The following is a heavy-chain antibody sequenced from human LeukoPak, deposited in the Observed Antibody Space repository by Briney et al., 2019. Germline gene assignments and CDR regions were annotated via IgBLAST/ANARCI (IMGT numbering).Heavy chain of an antibody. CDR3: ARVVVDCSSTSCYARYLYYYGMDV. J-gene: IGHJ6*02. Sequence: ASVKVSCKASGYTFTSYGISWVRQAPGPGLEWMGWISAYNGNTNYAQKLQGRVTMTTDTSTSTAYMELRSLRSDDTAVYYCARVVVDCSSTSCYARYLYYYGMDVWGQGTTVTVSS. CDR1: GYTFTSYG. D-gene: IGHD2-2*01. CDR2: ISAYNGNT. V-gene: IGHV1-18*01.